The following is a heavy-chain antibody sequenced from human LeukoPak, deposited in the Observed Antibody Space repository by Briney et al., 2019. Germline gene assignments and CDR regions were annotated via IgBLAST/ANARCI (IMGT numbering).Heavy chain of an antibody. CDR2: ISGSGGST. J-gene: IGHJ6*03. Sequence: GGSLRLSCAASGFTFSSYAMSWVRQAPGKGLEWVSAISGSGGSTYYADSVKGRSTISRDNSKNTLYLQMNSLRAEDTAVYYCAKTGTTLYYCYYMDVWGKGTTVTVSS. V-gene: IGHV3-23*01. CDR1: GFTFSSYA. CDR3: AKTGTTLYYCYYMDV. D-gene: IGHD1-7*01.